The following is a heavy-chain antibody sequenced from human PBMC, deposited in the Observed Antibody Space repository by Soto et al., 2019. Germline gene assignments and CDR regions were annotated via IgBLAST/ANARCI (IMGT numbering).Heavy chain of an antibody. V-gene: IGHV4-39*01. J-gene: IGHJ5*02. CDR3: ARRERAAGTDWWFDP. D-gene: IGHD6-13*01. CDR2: NYYSGST. Sequence: QLQLQESGPGLVKPSETLSLTCTVSGGSISSSSFHWGWIRQPPGKGLEWIGSNYYSGSTYYSPSLKSRVTISVDTSKNQCSLKLSSVTAADTAVYYCARRERAAGTDWWFDPWGQGTLVTVSS. CDR1: GGSISSSSFH.